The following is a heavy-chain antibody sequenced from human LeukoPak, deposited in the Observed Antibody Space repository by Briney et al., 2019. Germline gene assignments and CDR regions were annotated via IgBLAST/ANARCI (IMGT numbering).Heavy chain of an antibody. Sequence: PGGSLRLSCTASGFTFSSYWMHWVRHAPGKGLVWVSHIKTDWSSINYADSVKGRFTISRDNAKNTLYLRMNSLRAEDTAVYYCARARYNNGLDYWGQGTLVTASS. V-gene: IGHV3-74*01. CDR2: IKTDWSSI. D-gene: IGHD1-14*01. CDR1: GFTFSSYW. J-gene: IGHJ4*02. CDR3: ARARYNNGLDY.